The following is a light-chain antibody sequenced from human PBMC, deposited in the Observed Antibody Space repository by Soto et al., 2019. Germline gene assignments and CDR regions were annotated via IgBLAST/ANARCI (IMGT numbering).Light chain of an antibody. J-gene: IGLJ1*01. V-gene: IGLV2-14*01. CDR2: EVD. Sequence: QSALTQPASVSGSPGQSITVSCTGTSSDVGRYKYVSWYQQHPGKAPNLMIYEVDNRPSGVSNPFSGSKSGNTASLTISGIQAEDEADYYFSSYTSSTTLVFGTGTKLTVL. CDR1: SSDVGRYKY. CDR3: SSYTSSTTLV.